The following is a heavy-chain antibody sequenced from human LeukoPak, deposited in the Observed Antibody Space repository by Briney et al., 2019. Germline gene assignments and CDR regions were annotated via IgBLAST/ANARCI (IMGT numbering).Heavy chain of an antibody. CDR3: AKVIAAAAVVRAFDI. CDR1: GFTFSTYW. CDR2: IKQDGSEK. J-gene: IGHJ3*02. V-gene: IGHV3-7*01. Sequence: GGSLRLSCAASGFTFSTYWMSWVRQAPGKGLEWVANIKQDGSEKYYVDSVKGRFTISRDNAKNSLYLQMNSLRAEDTAVYYCAKVIAAAAVVRAFDIWGQGTMVTVSS. D-gene: IGHD6-13*01.